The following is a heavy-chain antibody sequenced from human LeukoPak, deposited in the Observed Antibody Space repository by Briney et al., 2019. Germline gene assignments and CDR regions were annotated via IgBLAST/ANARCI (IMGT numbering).Heavy chain of an antibody. CDR3: ARTPLCYGSGTDYYYYYYMDV. D-gene: IGHD3-10*01. J-gene: IGHJ6*03. V-gene: IGHV1-2*02. CDR1: GYTFTGYY. Sequence: GESLKVSCKASGYTFTGYYMHWVRQAPGQGLEWMGWINPNSGGTNYAQKFQGRVTMTRDTSISTAYMELSRLRSDDTAVYYCARTPLCYGSGTDYYYYYYMDVWGKGTTVTVSS. CDR2: INPNSGGT.